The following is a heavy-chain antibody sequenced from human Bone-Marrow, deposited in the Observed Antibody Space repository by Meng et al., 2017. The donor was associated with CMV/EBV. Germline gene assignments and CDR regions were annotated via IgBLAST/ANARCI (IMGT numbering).Heavy chain of an antibody. V-gene: IGHV3-30-3*01. J-gene: IGHJ6*02. D-gene: IGHD3-3*01. Sequence: GESLKISCAASGFTFSSYAMHWVRQAPGKGLEWVAVISYDGSNKYYADSVKGRFTITRDNSKNTLYLQMNSLRAEDTTVYYCARDGSNYYDFWSGYSYYYYYGMDVWGQGTTVTVSS. CDR3: ARDGSNYYDFWSGYSYYYYYGMDV. CDR2: ISYDGSNK. CDR1: GFTFSSYA.